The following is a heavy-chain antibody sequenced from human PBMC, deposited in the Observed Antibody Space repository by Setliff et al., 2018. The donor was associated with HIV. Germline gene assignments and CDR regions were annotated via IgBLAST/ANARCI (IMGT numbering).Heavy chain of an antibody. D-gene: IGHD3-10*01. Sequence: ASVKVFCKASGYTFTSYGISWVRQAPGQGLEWMGWISAYNGNTNYAQKLQGRVTMTTDTSTSTAYMELRSLRSDDTAVYYCAREKKDFWLTGGYYGSGRPDYWGQGTLVTVSS. CDR3: AREKKDFWLTGGYYGSGRPDY. J-gene: IGHJ4*02. CDR2: ISAYNGNT. CDR1: GYTFTSYG. V-gene: IGHV1-18*01.